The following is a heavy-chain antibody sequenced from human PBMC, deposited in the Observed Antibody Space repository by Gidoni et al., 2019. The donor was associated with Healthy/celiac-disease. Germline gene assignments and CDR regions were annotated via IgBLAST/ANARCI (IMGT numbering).Heavy chain of an antibody. J-gene: IGHJ4*02. CDR2: ISYDGSNK. Sequence: QVQLVESGGGVVQPGRSLRLSCAASGFTFSSYAMHWVRQAPGKGLEWVAVISYDGSNKYYADSVKGRFTISRDNSKNTLYLQMNSLRAEDTAVYYCARDLYSSGWYTIDYWGQGTLVTVSS. CDR1: GFTFSSYA. CDR3: ARDLYSSGWYTIDY. V-gene: IGHV3-30-3*01. D-gene: IGHD6-19*01.